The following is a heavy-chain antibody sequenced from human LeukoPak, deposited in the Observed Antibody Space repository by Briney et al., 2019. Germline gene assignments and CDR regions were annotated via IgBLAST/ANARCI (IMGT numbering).Heavy chain of an antibody. CDR1: GGSISSSSYY. Sequence: PSETLSLTCTVSGGSISSSSYYWGWLRQPPGRGLEWIGSIYYSGSTYYNPSLKSRVTISVDTSKNQFSLKLSSVTAADTAVYYCARVEFSLFDYWGQGTLVTVSS. CDR2: IYYSGST. CDR3: ARVEFSLFDY. D-gene: IGHD3-3*01. V-gene: IGHV4-39*07. J-gene: IGHJ4*02.